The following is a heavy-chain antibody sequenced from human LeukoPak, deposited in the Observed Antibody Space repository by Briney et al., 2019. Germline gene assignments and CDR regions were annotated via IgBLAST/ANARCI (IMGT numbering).Heavy chain of an antibody. D-gene: IGHD5-24*01. CDR3: ARLSATSAHFDY. J-gene: IGHJ4*02. Sequence: GGSLRLSCAASGFTFSSYGMHWVRQAPGKGLEWVAVIWYDGSNKYYADSVKGRFTISRDNSKNTLYLQMNSLRAEDTAVYYCARLSATSAHFDYWGQGTLVTVSS. V-gene: IGHV3-33*01. CDR2: IWYDGSNK. CDR1: GFTFSSYG.